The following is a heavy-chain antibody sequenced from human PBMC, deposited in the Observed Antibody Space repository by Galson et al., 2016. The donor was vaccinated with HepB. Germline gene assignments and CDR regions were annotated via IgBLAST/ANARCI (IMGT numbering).Heavy chain of an antibody. CDR2: IKEDGSET. Sequence: SLRLSCAASGVAFTSYAMTWVRQVPGQGLEWVANIKEDGSETYYADSVKGRFTISRESAKNSLYLQMNSLRVDDTATYYCARLIVVVPNAPDYFDYWGQGTLVTVSS. J-gene: IGHJ4*02. CDR3: ARLIVVVPNAPDYFDY. CDR1: GVAFTSYA. D-gene: IGHD2-2*01. V-gene: IGHV3-7*03.